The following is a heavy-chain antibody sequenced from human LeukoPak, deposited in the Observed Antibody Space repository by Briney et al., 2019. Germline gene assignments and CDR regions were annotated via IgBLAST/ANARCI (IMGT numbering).Heavy chain of an antibody. CDR1: GYSISSGYY. Sequence: SETLSLTCAVSGYSISSGYYWGWIRQPPGKGLEWVGSIYHSGSTYYNPSLKSRVTISVDTSKNQFSLKLSSVTAADTAVYYCARDDYDIPIDYWGQGTLVTVSS. J-gene: IGHJ4*02. V-gene: IGHV4-38-2*02. CDR2: IYHSGST. CDR3: ARDDYDIPIDY. D-gene: IGHD3-9*01.